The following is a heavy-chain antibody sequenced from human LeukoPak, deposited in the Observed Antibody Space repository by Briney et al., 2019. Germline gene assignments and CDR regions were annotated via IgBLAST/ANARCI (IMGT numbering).Heavy chain of an antibody. Sequence: PSETLSLTCTVYGGSISSSSYYWSWIRQPPGKGLEWIGYIYYSGSTNYNPSLKSRVTISVDTSKNQFSLKLSSVTAADTAVYYRARGRNTVAVLPFDYWGQGTLVTVSS. V-gene: IGHV4-61*01. CDR1: GGSISSSSYY. CDR3: ARGRNTVAVLPFDY. J-gene: IGHJ4*02. CDR2: IYYSGST. D-gene: IGHD3-22*01.